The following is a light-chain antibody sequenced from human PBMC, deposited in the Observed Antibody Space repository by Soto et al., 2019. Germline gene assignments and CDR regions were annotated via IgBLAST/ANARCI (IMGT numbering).Light chain of an antibody. V-gene: IGLV2-14*01. CDR3: SSYSSTSTPVV. CDR2: EVS. J-gene: IGLJ2*01. CDR1: SSDIGGYNF. Sequence: QSALTQPASVSGSPAQSITISCTGTSSDIGGYNFVSWYQQYPGKAPKTVIYEVSNRPSGVSNRFSGSKSGNTASLTISGLQAEDEADYYCSSYSSTSTPVVFGGGTKLTVL.